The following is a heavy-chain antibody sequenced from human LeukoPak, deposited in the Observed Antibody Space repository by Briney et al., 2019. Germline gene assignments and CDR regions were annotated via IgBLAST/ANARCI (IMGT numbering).Heavy chain of an antibody. CDR2: ISWNSGSI. J-gene: IGHJ4*02. CDR1: GFSFDDYA. D-gene: IGHD5-18*01. V-gene: IGHV3-9*01. CDR3: ARGYSYGKYYFDY. Sequence: GGSLRLSCAASGFSFDDYAMHWVRQAPGKGLEWVSGISWNSGSIGHADSVKGRFTISRDNAKNSLYLQMNSLRAEDTAVYYCARGYSYGKYYFDYWGQGTLVTVSS.